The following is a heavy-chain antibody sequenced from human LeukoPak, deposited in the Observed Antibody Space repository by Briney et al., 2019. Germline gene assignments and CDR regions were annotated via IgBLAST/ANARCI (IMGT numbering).Heavy chain of an antibody. D-gene: IGHD6-19*01. CDR3: ARSVPGGSGWMGSIEY. J-gene: IGHJ4*02. Sequence: GGSLRLSCAASGFTFSSYEMNWVRQAPGKGLEWVSYISSSGSTIYYADSVKGRFTISRENAKNSLYLQMNSLRVGDTAVYYCARSVPGGSGWMGSIEYWGQGTLVTVPS. CDR2: ISSSGSTI. V-gene: IGHV3-48*03. CDR1: GFTFSSYE.